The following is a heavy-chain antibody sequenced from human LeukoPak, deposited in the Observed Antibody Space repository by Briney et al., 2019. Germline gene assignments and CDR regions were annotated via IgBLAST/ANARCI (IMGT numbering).Heavy chain of an antibody. CDR3: ARVFRPRRSSSWTPLGY. CDR1: GYTFTSYD. D-gene: IGHD6-13*01. V-gene: IGHV1-8*03. J-gene: IGHJ4*02. CDR2: MNPNSGNT. Sequence: ASVKVSCKASGYTFTSYDINWVRQATGQGLEWMGWMNPNSGNTGYAQKFQGRVTITRNTSISTAYMELSSLRSEDTAVYYCARVFRPRRSSSWTPLGYWGXGTLVTVSS.